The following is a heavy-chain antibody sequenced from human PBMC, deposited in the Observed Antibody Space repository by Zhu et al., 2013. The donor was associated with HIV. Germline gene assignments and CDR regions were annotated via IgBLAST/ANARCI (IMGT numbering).Heavy chain of an antibody. CDR2: MNPKSGHT. CDR1: GYNFMDYD. Sequence: QVQLLQSGAEVREPGTSVTISCETYGYNFMDYDINWVRQAAGQGLEWMGWMNPKSGHTGFSQKFHGRVYSTSDFTIKTAYLDINSLRHDDTGVYYCARGPFQHWGQGTLVTVSS. CDR3: ARGPFQH. J-gene: IGHJ1*01. V-gene: IGHV1-8*03.